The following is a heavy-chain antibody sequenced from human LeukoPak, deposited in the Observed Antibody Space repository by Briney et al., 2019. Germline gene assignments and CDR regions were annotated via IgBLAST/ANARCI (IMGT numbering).Heavy chain of an antibody. J-gene: IGHJ4*02. CDR3: ASPYSGYDYNFDH. Sequence: GRSLRLSCAASGFTFSIYGMHWVRQAPGKGLEWVAVIWYDGSNKYYADSVKGRFSISRDNSKNTLYLQMNSLRAEDTAVYYCASPYSGYDYNFDHWGQGTLVTVSS. CDR2: IWYDGSNK. D-gene: IGHD5-12*01. V-gene: IGHV3-33*01. CDR1: GFTFSIYG.